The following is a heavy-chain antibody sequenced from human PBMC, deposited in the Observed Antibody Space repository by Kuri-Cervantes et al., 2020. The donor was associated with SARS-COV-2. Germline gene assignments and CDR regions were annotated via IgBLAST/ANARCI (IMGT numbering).Heavy chain of an antibody. V-gene: IGHV4-34*01. J-gene: IGHJ4*02. D-gene: IGHD3-3*01. CDR3: ARGNYDFSSGYYPFDY. CDR1: GGSFSGY. CDR2: INHSGTT. Sequence: SETLSLTCAVSGGSFSGYWSWVRQPPGRGLEWIGEINHSGTTTSNPSLKSRVTISLDTSRDRILLRLSSVTAADTVVYYCARGNYDFSSGYYPFDYWGQGTPVTVSS.